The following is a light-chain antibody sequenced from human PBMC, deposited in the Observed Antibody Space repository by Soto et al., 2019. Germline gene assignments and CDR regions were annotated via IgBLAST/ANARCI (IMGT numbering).Light chain of an antibody. CDR2: GAS. J-gene: IGKJ1*01. CDR1: QSVSSD. V-gene: IGKV3-15*01. CDR3: QQYNSGPHA. Sequence: EIVMTQSPATMSLSPGERATLSCRASQSVSSDLAWYHQKPGQAPRLLIYGASTRATGMPGRFSGSGSGTEFTRTISSLQSEDFAIYYWQQYNSGPHACGQGTKVEIK.